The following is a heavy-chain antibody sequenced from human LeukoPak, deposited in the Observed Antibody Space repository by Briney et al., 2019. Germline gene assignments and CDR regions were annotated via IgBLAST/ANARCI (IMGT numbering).Heavy chain of an antibody. CDR2: IRQDGSEK. J-gene: IGHJ4*02. CDR1: GFTFSSYW. V-gene: IGHV3-7*05. D-gene: IGHD5-18*01. CDR3: TRSGAMD. Sequence: GGSLRLSCAASGFTFSSYWLNWVRQAPGKGLEWVANIRQDGSEKYYVDSVKGRFIISRDNAKNSLYLQMNSLRVGDTAVYYCTRSGAMDWGQGTLVTVSS.